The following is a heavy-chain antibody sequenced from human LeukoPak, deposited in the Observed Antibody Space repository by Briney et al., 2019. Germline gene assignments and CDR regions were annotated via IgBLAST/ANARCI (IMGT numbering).Heavy chain of an antibody. CDR2: INHSGST. Sequence: PSETLSLTCAVYGGSFSGYYWSWIRQPPGKGLEWIGEINHSGSTNYNPSLKSRVTISVDTSKNQFSLKLSSVTAADTAVYYCARGDFGYYDFWSGYNWFDPWGQGTLVTVSS. CDR1: GGSFSGYY. D-gene: IGHD3-3*01. J-gene: IGHJ5*02. V-gene: IGHV4-34*01. CDR3: ARGDFGYYDFWSGYNWFDP.